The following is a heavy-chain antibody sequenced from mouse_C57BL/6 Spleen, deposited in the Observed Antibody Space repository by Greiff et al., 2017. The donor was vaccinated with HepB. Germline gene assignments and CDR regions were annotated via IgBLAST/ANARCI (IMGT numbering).Heavy chain of an antibody. Sequence: EVQLVESGPGLVKPSQSLSLTCSVTGYSITSGYYWNWIRQFPGNKLEWMGYISYDGSNNYNPSLKNRISITRDTSKNQFFLKLNSVTTEDTATYYGARGGSSYGYWGQGTTLTVSS. CDR2: ISYDGSN. CDR1: GYSITSGYY. V-gene: IGHV3-6*01. J-gene: IGHJ2*01. CDR3: ARGGSSYGY. D-gene: IGHD1-1*01.